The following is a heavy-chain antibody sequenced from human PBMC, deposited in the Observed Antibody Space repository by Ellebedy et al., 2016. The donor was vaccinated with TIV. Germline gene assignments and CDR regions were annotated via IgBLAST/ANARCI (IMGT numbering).Heavy chain of an antibody. CDR3: AHTLYSSGWATLDAFDI. V-gene: IGHV2-5*01. J-gene: IGHJ3*02. CDR1: GFSLSTSGVG. D-gene: IGHD6-19*01. CDR2: IYWNDDK. Sequence: SGPTLVKPTQTLTLTCTFSGFSLSTSGVGVGWIRQPPGKALEWLALIYWNDDKRYSPSLKSRLTITKDTSKNQVVLTMTNMDPVDTATYYCAHTLYSSGWATLDAFDIWGQGTMVTVSS.